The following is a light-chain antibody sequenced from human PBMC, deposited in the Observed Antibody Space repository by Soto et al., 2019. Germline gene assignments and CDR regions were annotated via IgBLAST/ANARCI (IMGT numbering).Light chain of an antibody. CDR1: SSDIGGYNY. Sequence: QSALTQPPSASGSPGQSVTISCTGTSSDIGGYNYVSWYQHHPGKAPKLMIYEVTKRPSGVPDRFSGSRSGNTASLTISGLQAEDEADYYCSSYTSINTVLFGGGTKVTVL. CDR3: SSYTSINTVL. J-gene: IGLJ2*01. V-gene: IGLV2-8*01. CDR2: EVT.